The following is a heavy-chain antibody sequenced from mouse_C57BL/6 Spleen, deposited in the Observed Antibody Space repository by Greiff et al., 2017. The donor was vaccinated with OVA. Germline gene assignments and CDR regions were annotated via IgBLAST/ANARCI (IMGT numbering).Heavy chain of an antibody. V-gene: IGHV1-59*01. CDR3: ARWGLYFDY. Sequence: VQLQQPGAELVRPGTSVKLSCKASGYTFTSYWMHWVKQRPGQGLEWIGAIDPSDSDTNYNQKVKGKATLTVDTSSCTAYMQLSSLTSEDSAVYYCARWGLYFDYWGQGTTLTVSS. CDR2: IDPSDSDT. CDR1: GYTFTSYW. J-gene: IGHJ2*01.